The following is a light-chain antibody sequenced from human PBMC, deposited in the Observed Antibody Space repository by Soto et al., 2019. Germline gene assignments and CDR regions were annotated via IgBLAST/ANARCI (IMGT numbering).Light chain of an antibody. CDR3: AAWDDSLNGVV. Sequence: QSVLTQPPSASGTPGQRVTISCSGGTSNIGSNTVNWYQQLPGTAPKLLIYSINQRPSGVPDRFSGSKSGTSASLAISGLRSEDEADYYCAAWDDSLNGVVFGGGTKLTVL. CDR2: SIN. J-gene: IGLJ2*01. CDR1: TSNIGSNT. V-gene: IGLV1-44*01.